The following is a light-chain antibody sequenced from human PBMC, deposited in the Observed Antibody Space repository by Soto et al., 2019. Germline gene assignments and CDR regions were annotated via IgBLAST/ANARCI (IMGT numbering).Light chain of an antibody. CDR2: VNSDGSQ. J-gene: IGLJ2*01. Sequence: QLVLTQSPSASASPGASVKLTCTLSSGHTRYAIAWHQQQPEKGPRFLMKVNSDGSQSKGDGIPDRFSGSGSGAERYLIISSLQSDDEADYYCQTWATGVPVFGGGTQLTVL. CDR1: SGHTRYA. V-gene: IGLV4-69*01. CDR3: QTWATGVPV.